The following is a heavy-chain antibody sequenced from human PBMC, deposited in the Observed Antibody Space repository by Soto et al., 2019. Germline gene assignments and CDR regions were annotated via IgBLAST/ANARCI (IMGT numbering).Heavy chain of an antibody. Sequence: QVQLVQSGAEVRKPGSSVRVSFKASGGSFNRHTISWVRQAPGQGLEWMGVIIPIFGTANHAQKFQGRVTIIADESTSTVYMELSSLRSDDTAIYYCARGWGYDSTDYYYAYWGQGTLVIVSS. CDR1: GGSFNRHT. D-gene: IGHD3-22*01. CDR3: ARGWGYDSTDYYYAY. V-gene: IGHV1-69*01. J-gene: IGHJ4*02. CDR2: IIPIFGTA.